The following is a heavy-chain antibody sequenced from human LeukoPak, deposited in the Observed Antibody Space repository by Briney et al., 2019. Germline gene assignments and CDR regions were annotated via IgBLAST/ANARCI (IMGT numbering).Heavy chain of an antibody. CDR1: GYTLTGYY. J-gene: IGHJ4*02. CDR2: INPNSGGT. D-gene: IGHD6-19*01. V-gene: IGHV1-2*02. CDR3: ARAPYRIAVAGTLDY. Sequence: ASVKVSCKASGYTLTGYYMHWVRQAPGQGLEWMGWINPNSGGTNYAQKFQGRVTMTRDTSISTAYMELSRLRSDDTAVYYCARAPYRIAVAGTLDYWGQGTLVTVSS.